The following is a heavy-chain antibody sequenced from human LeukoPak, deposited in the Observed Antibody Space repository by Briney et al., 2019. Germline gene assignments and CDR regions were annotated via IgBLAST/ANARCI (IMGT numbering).Heavy chain of an antibody. J-gene: IGHJ6*02. Sequence: SVKVSCKASGFTFTSSAMQWVRQARGQRLEWIGWIVVGSGNTNYAQKFQERVTITRDMSSSTAYMELSSLRSEDTAVYYCAASSKSGLYYYYYGMDVWGQGTTVTVSS. CDR1: GFTFTSSA. V-gene: IGHV1-58*02. CDR3: AASSKSGLYYYYYGMDV. CDR2: IVVGSGNT.